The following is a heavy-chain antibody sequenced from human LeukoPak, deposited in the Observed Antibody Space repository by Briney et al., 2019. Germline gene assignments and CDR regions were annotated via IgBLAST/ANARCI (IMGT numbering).Heavy chain of an antibody. D-gene: IGHD6-13*01. CDR3: ASHGSSWYSNWFDP. J-gene: IGHJ5*02. V-gene: IGHV1-69*04. CDR1: GGTFSSYA. CDR2: IIPILGIA. Sequence: SVKVSCKASGGTFSSYAISWVRQAPGQGLEWMGRIIPILGIANYAQKFQGRVTITADKSTSTAYMELRSLRSDDTAVYYCASHGSSWYSNWFDPWGQGTLVTVSS.